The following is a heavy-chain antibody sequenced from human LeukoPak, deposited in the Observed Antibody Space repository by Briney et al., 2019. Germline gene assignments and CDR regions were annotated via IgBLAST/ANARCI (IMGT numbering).Heavy chain of an antibody. CDR2: MHYSGST. CDR3: CGSGWFAGPFGY. J-gene: IGHJ4*02. Sequence: PSETLSLTCSVSGGSITKNGYYWGWIRQSPETGLEWIGSMHYSGSTYYNPSLNSRVTVSVDTSKNQFSLKLTSVTAADTAVYYCCGSGWFAGPFGYWGQGALVTVSS. V-gene: IGHV4-39*07. CDR1: GGSITKNGYY. D-gene: IGHD6-19*01.